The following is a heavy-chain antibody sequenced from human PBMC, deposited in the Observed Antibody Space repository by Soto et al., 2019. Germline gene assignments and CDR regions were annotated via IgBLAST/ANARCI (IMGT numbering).Heavy chain of an antibody. CDR1: GGTFSTYT. J-gene: IGHJ3*02. V-gene: IGHV1-69*02. CDR2: IIPMLDIT. Sequence: QVQLVQSGAEVKKPGSSVKVSCEASGGTFSTYTIIWVRQAPGQGLEWMGRIIPMLDITNNAQRFQGRVTITADKSTSTAYLELSSLRSEDTAVYYCTLGSWSAETFDIWGRGTMVTVSS. CDR3: TLGSWSAETFDI. D-gene: IGHD6-13*01.